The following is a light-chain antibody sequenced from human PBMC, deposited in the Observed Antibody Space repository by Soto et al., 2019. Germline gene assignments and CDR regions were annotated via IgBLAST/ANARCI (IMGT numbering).Light chain of an antibody. CDR1: RGIATY. J-gene: IGKJ4*01. CDR3: QYYTRAPLT. V-gene: IGKV1-27*01. CDR2: SAS. Sequence: DIQMTQSPSSLSASVGDRVTIPCRASRGIATYLAWYQQKPVGVPNLLIHSASSLRSGVPSRFSGGGSGTTFTLTISGLLPEDVATYYCQYYTRAPLTFGGGTKVE.